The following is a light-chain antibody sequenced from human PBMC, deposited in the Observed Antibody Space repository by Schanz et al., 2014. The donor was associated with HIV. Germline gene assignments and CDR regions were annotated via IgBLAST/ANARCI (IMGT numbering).Light chain of an antibody. CDR2: EVI. CDR3: GSCSPTNTCT. J-gene: IGLJ3*02. V-gene: IGLV2-14*03. CDR1: SSDVGGYNY. Sequence: QSALTQPASVSGSPGQSITISCTGTSSDVGGYNYLSWYQQHPGHAPKLIIYEVIKRPSGVPDRFSASKSGSTASLTISGLQAEDEADYYCGSCSPTNTCTFGGGTKLTVL.